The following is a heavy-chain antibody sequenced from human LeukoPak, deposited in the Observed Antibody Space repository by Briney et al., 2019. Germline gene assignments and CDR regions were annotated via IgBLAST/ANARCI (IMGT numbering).Heavy chain of an antibody. CDR2: ISTSGTT. J-gene: IGHJ5*02. CDR3: ARAAYSSSSTYWFDH. CDR1: GVFISSSYY. V-gene: IGHV4-4*07. Sequence: SETLSLTCSVSGVFISSSYYWSWIRQPAGKGLEWIGRISTSGTTNYNPSLKSRVTISVDTSKNHFSLKLSSVTAADTAVYYCARAAYSSSSTYWFDHWGQGTLVTVSS. D-gene: IGHD6-13*01.